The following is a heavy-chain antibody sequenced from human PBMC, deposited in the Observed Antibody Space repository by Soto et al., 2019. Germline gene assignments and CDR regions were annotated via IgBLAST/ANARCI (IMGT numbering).Heavy chain of an antibody. CDR1: GFTLSSYA. CDR3: AKHVSIAVAGTCDY. V-gene: IGHV3-23*01. CDR2: ISGSGGST. J-gene: IGHJ4*02. D-gene: IGHD6-19*01. Sequence: VQLLESGGGLVQPGGSLRLSCAASGFTLSSYAMSWVRQAPGKGLEWVSAISGSGGSTYYADSVKGRFTISRDNSKNTLYLQMNSLRAEDTAVYYCAKHVSIAVAGTCDYWGQGTLVTVSS.